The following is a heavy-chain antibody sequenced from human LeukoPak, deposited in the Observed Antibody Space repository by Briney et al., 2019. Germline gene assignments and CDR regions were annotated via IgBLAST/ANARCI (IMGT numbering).Heavy chain of an antibody. CDR3: AREPRDIVVVPAALGNWFDP. CDR2: IIPIFGTA. Sequence: SVKVSCKASGGTFSSYAICWVRQAPGQGLEWMGRIIPIFGTANYAQKFQGRVTITTDESTSTAYMELSSLRSEDTAVYYCAREPRDIVVVPAALGNWFDPWGQGTLVTVSS. J-gene: IGHJ5*02. CDR1: GGTFSSYA. D-gene: IGHD2-2*01. V-gene: IGHV1-69*05.